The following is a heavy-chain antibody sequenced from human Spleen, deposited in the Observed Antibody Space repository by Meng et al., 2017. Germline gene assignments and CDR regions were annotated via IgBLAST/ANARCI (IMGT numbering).Heavy chain of an antibody. CDR3: ARAGLGSYYYDSSGYYPIYYFDY. Sequence: GESLKISCAASGFTFSSYWMSWVRQAPGKGLEWVANIKQDGSEKYYVDSVKGRFTISRDNAKNSLYLQMNSLRAEDTAVYYCARAGLGSYYYDSSGYYPIYYFDYWGQGKLVTVSS. V-gene: IGHV3-7*01. D-gene: IGHD3-22*01. CDR1: GFTFSSYW. CDR2: IKQDGSEK. J-gene: IGHJ4*02.